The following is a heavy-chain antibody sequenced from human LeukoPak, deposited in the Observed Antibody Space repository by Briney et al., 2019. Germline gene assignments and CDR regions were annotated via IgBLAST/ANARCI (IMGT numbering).Heavy chain of an antibody. CDR3: AQYTSGWYSVYDS. V-gene: IGHV3-23*01. Sequence: PGGSLRLSCAVSGFTLSSYAMSWVRQAPGKGLEWVSGISASGNSTYFADSVKGRFALSRDISKNTLYLQMNSLRVDDTAVYYCAQYTSGWYSVYDSWGRGTLVTVSS. J-gene: IGHJ4*02. CDR2: ISASGNST. D-gene: IGHD6-19*01. CDR1: GFTLSSYA.